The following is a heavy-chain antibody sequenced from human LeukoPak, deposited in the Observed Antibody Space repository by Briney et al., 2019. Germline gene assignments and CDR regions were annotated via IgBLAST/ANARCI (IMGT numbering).Heavy chain of an antibody. V-gene: IGHV1-8*02. D-gene: IGHD3-22*01. Sequence: ASVKVSCKASGYTFTGYYMHWVRQAPGQGLEWMGWMNPNSGNTGYAQKFQGRVTMTRNTSISTAYMELSSLRSEDTAVYYCARGTYDSSGYYYLGYYYYGMDVWGQGTTVTVSS. CDR1: GYTFTGYY. CDR2: MNPNSGNT. CDR3: ARGTYDSSGYYYLGYYYYGMDV. J-gene: IGHJ6*02.